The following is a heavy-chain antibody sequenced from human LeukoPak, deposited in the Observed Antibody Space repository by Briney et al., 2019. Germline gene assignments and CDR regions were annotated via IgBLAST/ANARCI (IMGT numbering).Heavy chain of an antibody. CDR2: IIPIFGTA. V-gene: IGHV1-69*05. CDR3: ARESGALYYGDHLAGAFDI. D-gene: IGHD4-17*01. J-gene: IGHJ3*02. CDR1: GGTFSSYA. Sequence: SVKVSCKASGGTFSSYAISWVRQAPGQGLEWMGRIIPIFGTANYAQKFQGRVTITTDESTSTAYMELSSLRSEDTAVYYCARESGALYYGDHLAGAFDIWGQGTMVTVSS.